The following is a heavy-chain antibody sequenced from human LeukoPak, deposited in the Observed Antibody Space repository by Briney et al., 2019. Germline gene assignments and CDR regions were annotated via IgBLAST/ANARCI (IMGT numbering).Heavy chain of an antibody. J-gene: IGHJ5*02. Sequence: ASVKVSCKASGYTFTGYYMHWVRRAPGQGLEWMGWINPNSGGTNYAQKFQGRVTMTRDTSISTAYMELSRLRSDDTAVYYCARNFYDYVWGSYPRGFDPWGQGTLVTVSS. CDR3: ARNFYDYVWGSYPRGFDP. CDR2: INPNSGGT. D-gene: IGHD3-16*02. V-gene: IGHV1-2*02. CDR1: GYTFTGYY.